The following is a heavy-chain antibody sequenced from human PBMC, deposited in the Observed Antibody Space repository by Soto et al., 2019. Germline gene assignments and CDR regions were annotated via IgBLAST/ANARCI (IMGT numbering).Heavy chain of an antibody. Sequence: SETLSLTCTVSGGSISSSSYYWGWIRQPPGKGLEWIGSIYYSGSTYYNPSLKSRVTIXVXXSXNXFXLXXXSVTXADTALYYCARMDFWSGYYDYWGQGTLDTVSS. CDR1: GGSISSSSYY. CDR3: ARMDFWSGYYDY. D-gene: IGHD3-3*01. J-gene: IGHJ4*02. CDR2: IYYSGST. V-gene: IGHV4-39*01.